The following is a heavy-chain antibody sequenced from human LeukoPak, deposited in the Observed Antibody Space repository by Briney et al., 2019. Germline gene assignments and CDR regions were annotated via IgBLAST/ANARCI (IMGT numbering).Heavy chain of an antibody. CDR3: ARHVIMGYFDY. Sequence: PSETLSLTCTVSGGSISSSSYYWGWIRQPPGKGLEWIGSIYYSGSTYYNPSLKSRVTISVDTSKNQFSLKLSSVTAADTAVYYCARHVIMGYFDYWGQGTLVTVSS. V-gene: IGHV4-39*01. J-gene: IGHJ4*02. CDR1: GGSISSSSYY. D-gene: IGHD2/OR15-2a*01. CDR2: IYYSGST.